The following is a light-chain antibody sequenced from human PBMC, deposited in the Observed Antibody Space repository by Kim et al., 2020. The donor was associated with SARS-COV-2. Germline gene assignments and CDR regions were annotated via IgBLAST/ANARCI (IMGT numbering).Light chain of an antibody. CDR2: SAS. J-gene: IGKJ4*01. CDR3: QQLSSYPLT. CDR1: LDISTS. Sequence: DIQLTQSPPFLSASVGDRVTITCRASLDISTSLAWYQQKPGKAPRLIIYSASILQSGVPSRFRGSGSGADFTLTITDLQPDDFATYHCQQLSSYPLTIGGGTKVDIK. V-gene: IGKV1-9*01.